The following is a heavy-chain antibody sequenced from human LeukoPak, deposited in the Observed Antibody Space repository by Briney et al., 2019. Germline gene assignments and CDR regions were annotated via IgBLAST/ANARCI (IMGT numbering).Heavy chain of an antibody. CDR3: ARAQSVSSSWVGGFDY. CDR1: GGSISSYY. D-gene: IGHD6-13*01. CDR2: IYYSGST. J-gene: IGHJ4*02. Sequence: SETLSLTCTVSGGSISSYYWSWIRQPPGKGLEWIGYIYYSGSTNYNPSLKSRVTISVDTSKNQFSLKLSSVTAADTAVYYCARAQSVSSSWVGGFDYWGQGTLVTVSS. V-gene: IGHV4-59*01.